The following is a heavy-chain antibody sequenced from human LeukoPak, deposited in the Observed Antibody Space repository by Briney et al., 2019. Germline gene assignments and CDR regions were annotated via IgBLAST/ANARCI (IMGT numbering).Heavy chain of an antibody. J-gene: IGHJ4*02. CDR3: ALPAGYSSSWPSPFDY. CDR2: ISHSGST. Sequence: SETLSLTCAVSGGSISSYNWWNWVRPPPGKGLEWIGEISHSGSTNYNPSLKSRVTISVDKSKNQFSLKVNSVTAADTAVYYCALPAGYSSSWPSPFDYWGQGTLVSVSS. CDR1: GGSISSYNW. V-gene: IGHV4-4*02. D-gene: IGHD6-13*01.